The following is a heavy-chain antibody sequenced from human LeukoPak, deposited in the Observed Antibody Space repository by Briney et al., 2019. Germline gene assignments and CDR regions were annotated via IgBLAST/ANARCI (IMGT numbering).Heavy chain of an antibody. CDR2: ISAYDGNT. D-gene: IGHD1-26*01. CDR1: GYTFSSYG. V-gene: IGHV1-18*01. Sequence: ASVKVSCKASGYTFSSYGITWVRQAPGQGLEWVGWISAYDGNTKHAEKFQGRVTMTTDTSTSTAYMDLRSLRSDDTAVYYCVQASGSKYGPATSDYWGQGTLVIVSS. CDR3: VQASGSKYGPATSDY. J-gene: IGHJ4*02.